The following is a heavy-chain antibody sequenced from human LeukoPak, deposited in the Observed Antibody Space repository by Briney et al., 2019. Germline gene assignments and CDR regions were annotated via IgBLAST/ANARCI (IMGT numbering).Heavy chain of an antibody. J-gene: IGHJ5*02. CDR1: GGTFSSYA. CDR2: IIPIFGTA. CDR3: AREAVVVVPAAISNWFDP. D-gene: IGHD2-2*01. V-gene: IGHV1-69*05. Sequence: SMKVSCKASGGTFSSYAISWVRQAPGQGLEWMGGIIPIFGTANYAQRFQGRVTITTDESTSTAYMELSSLRSEDTAVYYCAREAVVVVPAAISNWFDPWGQGTLVTVSS.